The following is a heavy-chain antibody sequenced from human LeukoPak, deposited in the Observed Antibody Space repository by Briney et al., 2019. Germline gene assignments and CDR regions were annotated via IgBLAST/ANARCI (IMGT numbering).Heavy chain of an antibody. J-gene: IGHJ4*02. CDR2: ISTSGGST. V-gene: IGHV3-23*01. Sequence: GGSLRLSCAASEFPFSNYGMSWVRQAPGKGLEWVSSISTSGGSTYYADSVKGRFTISRDNAKNSLYLQMNSLRAEDTAVYYCARDQEYCFDYWGQGTLVTVSS. CDR1: EFPFSNYG. CDR3: ARDQEYCFDY.